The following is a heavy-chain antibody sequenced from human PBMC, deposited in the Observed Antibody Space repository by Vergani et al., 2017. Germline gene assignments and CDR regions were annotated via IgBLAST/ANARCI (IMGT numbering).Heavy chain of an antibody. CDR2: LCPSGST. CDR1: GAPISYWC. J-gene: IGHJ5*02. Sequence: QVQMQESGPGLVKTSETLSLTCSASGAPISYWCWSWLRQPAGKGLEWIGRLCPSGSTNYKPSLKSRVTISVDTSKNQFSLKLSSVTAADTAVYYCARVEQQRSKGWFDPWGQGTLVTVSS. CDR3: ARVEQQRSKGWFDP. V-gene: IGHV4-4*07. D-gene: IGHD6-13*01.